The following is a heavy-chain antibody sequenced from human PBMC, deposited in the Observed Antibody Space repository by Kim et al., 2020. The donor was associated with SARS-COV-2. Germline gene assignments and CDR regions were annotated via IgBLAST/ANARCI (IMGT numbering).Heavy chain of an antibody. CDR3: ARGHIPWIQLWGMPAGGMDV. J-gene: IGHJ6*02. D-gene: IGHD5-18*01. CDR2: INHSGST. V-gene: IGHV4-34*01. Sequence: SETLSLTCAVYGGSFSGYYWSWIRQPPGKGLEWIGEINHSGSTNYNPSLKSRVTISVDTSKNQFSLKLSSVTAADTAVYYCARGHIPWIQLWGMPAGGMDVWGQGTTVTVSS. CDR1: GGSFSGYY.